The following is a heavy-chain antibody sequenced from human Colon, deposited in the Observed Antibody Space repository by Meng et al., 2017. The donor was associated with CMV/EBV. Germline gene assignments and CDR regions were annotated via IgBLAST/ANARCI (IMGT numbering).Heavy chain of an antibody. CDR3: ARDIGDFTPSTAFDI. D-gene: IGHD1-26*01. CDR2: INSDGIST. V-gene: IGHV3-74*01. Sequence: GESLKISCVASGRTLTTDWMHWVRQAPGKGLEWVSRINSDGISTSYADSVKGRYAISRDNAKNTLYLQMNSLRAEDTAVYYCARDIGDFTPSTAFDIWGQGTMVTVSS. J-gene: IGHJ3*02. CDR1: GRTLTTDW.